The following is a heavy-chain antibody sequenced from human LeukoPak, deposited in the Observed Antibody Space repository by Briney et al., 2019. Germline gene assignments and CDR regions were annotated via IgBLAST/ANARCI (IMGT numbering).Heavy chain of an antibody. J-gene: IGHJ4*02. D-gene: IGHD6-13*01. V-gene: IGHV1-2*02. CDR3: ATVYSSSWYGPSN. CDR1: GYTFTGYY. CDR2: INPNSGGT. Sequence: ASVKVSCKASGYTFTGYYMHWVLQAPGQGLEWMGWINPNSGGTNYAQKFQGRVTMTRDTSISTAYMELSRLRSDDTAVYYCATVYSSSWYGPSNWGQGTLVTVSS.